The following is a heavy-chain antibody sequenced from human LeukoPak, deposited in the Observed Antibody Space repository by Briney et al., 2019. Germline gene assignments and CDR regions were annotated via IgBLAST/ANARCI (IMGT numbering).Heavy chain of an antibody. CDR2: IIPILGIA. CDR3: AKTVDSPFDP. CDR1: GGTFSSYT. Sequence: TVKVSCKASGGTFSSYTISWVRQAPGQGLEWMGRIIPILGIANYAQKFQGRVTITADKSTSTAYMELSSLRSEDAAVYYCAKTVDSPFDPWGQETLVTVSS. V-gene: IGHV1-69*02. J-gene: IGHJ5*02. D-gene: IGHD1-14*01.